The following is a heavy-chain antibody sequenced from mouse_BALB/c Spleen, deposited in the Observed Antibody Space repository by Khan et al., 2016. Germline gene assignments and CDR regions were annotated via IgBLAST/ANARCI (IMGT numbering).Heavy chain of an antibody. J-gene: IGHJ4*01. CDR1: GFTFSSYG. CDR3: ARHDYNAIDY. Sequence: EVELVESGGDLVKPGGSLKLSCAASGFTFSSYGLSWVRQTPDKRLEWVATISSGGSYPYYPDSVTGRFLISRDNAQNTLNLQVSSLKAEDTAMYYCARHDYNAIDYWGQGTSDTVTS. V-gene: IGHV5-6*01. CDR2: ISSGGSYP.